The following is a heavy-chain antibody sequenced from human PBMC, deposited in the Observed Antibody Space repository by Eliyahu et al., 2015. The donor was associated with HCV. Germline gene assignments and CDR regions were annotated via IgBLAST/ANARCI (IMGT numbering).Heavy chain of an antibody. J-gene: IGHJ4*02. D-gene: IGHD3-10*01. V-gene: IGHV1-69*01. Sequence: EVKKPGSSVKVSCKASGGTFSSYAISWVRQAPGQGLEWMGGIIPIFGTANYAQKFQGRVTITADESTSTAYMELSSLRSEDTAVYYCARDFGDPYGSGSYGYWGQGTLVTVSS. CDR2: IIPIFGTA. CDR1: GGTFSSYA. CDR3: ARDFGDPYGSGSYGY.